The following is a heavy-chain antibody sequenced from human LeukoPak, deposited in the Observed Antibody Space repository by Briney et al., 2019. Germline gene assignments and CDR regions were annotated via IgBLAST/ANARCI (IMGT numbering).Heavy chain of an antibody. D-gene: IGHD6-13*01. CDR1: GDSISSGGFY. V-gene: IGHV4-31*03. CDR3: ARGSSSYYNWFDR. J-gene: IGHJ5*02. Sequence: PSETLSLTCIVSGDSISSGGFYWGWIRQHPGKDLEWIGHIYYTGSTYYNPSLESRLTMSVDTSKNQFSLRLRSVTAADTAVYYCARGSSSYYNWFDRCGQGRLVAVSS. CDR2: IYYTGST.